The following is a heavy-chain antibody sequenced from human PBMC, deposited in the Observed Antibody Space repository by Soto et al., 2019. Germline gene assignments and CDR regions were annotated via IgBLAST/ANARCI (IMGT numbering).Heavy chain of an antibody. CDR2: IWYDGSNK. J-gene: IGHJ4*02. CDR1: GFTFSSYG. V-gene: IGHV3-33*01. Sequence: VQLVESGGGVVQPGRSLRLSCAASGFTFSSYGMHWVRQAPGKGLEWVAVIWYDGSNKYYADSVKGRFTISRDNSKNTLYLQMNSLRAEDTAVYYCARVRYYDSSGSYYFDYWGQGTLVTVSS. D-gene: IGHD3-22*01. CDR3: ARVRYYDSSGSYYFDY.